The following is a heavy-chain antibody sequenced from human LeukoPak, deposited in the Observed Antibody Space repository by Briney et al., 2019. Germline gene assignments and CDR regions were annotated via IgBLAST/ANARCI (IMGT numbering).Heavy chain of an antibody. D-gene: IGHD6-13*01. J-gene: IGHJ3*02. V-gene: IGHV3-74*01. CDR1: GFTFSSYW. CDR3: ARDGMAAAANDAFDI. Sequence: PGGSLRLSCAASGFTFSSYWMHWVRQAPGKGLVWVSRINSDGSSTSYADSVKGRFTISRDNAKNTLYLQMNSLRAEDTAVYYCARDGMAAAANDAFDIWGQGTMVTVSS. CDR2: INSDGSST.